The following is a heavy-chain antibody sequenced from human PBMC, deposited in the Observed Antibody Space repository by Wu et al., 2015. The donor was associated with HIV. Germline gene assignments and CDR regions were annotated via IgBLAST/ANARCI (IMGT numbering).Heavy chain of an antibody. CDR2: IIPLFGTR. V-gene: IGHV1-69*01. CDR3: AREPERAGFDP. CDR1: GFIFTNDY. J-gene: IGHJ5*02. D-gene: IGHD1-14*01. Sequence: QVQLVQSRAEVKKPGASVKVSCKASGFIFTNDYFHWVRQAPGKGLEWMGGIIPLFGTRDYAQVFQGRVTITTDESTSTAYMELSSLRSEDTAVYYCAREPERAGFDPWGQGTLVTVSS.